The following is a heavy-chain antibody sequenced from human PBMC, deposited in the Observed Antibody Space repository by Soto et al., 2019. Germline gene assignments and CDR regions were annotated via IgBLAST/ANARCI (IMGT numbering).Heavy chain of an antibody. D-gene: IGHD4-4*01. Sequence: SETLSLTCAVSGGSISSGGYYWSWIRQPPGKGLEWIGYIYQSGSTYYNPSLKSRVTISVDRSRNQFSLKLSSVTAADTAVYFCDTQSYSNSGAYYYYAMDVWGQGTTVTVSS. CDR1: GGSISSGGYY. CDR3: DTQSYSNSGAYYYYAMDV. V-gene: IGHV4-30-2*01. CDR2: IYQSGST. J-gene: IGHJ6*02.